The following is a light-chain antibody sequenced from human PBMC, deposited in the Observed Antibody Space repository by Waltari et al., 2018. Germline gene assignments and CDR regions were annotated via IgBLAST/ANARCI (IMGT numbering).Light chain of an antibody. CDR1: QSVGSK. CDR2: DAY. CDR3: QQYNEWPRT. Sequence: EIEMTQSPATLSVSPGERATLSCRASQSVGSKLAWYQQKPGQAPRLLIYDAYTRATGIPARFSGSGSGTEFTLTISSLQSEDFAIYYCQQYNEWPRTFGQGTRVEI. J-gene: IGKJ1*01. V-gene: IGKV3-15*01.